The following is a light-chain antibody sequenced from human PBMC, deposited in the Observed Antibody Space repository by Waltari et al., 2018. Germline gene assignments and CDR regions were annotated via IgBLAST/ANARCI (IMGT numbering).Light chain of an antibody. J-gene: IGKJ4*01. Sequence: EIVLTQSPATLSLSPGERATLPCRASQSLSSYLAWYQQKPGQAPRLLIYDASKRVTCTPSRFSGSGSGTDFTLTISSLEPEDFAVYYCQQRSDWRGLTFGGGTKVEIK. CDR2: DAS. CDR1: QSLSSY. V-gene: IGKV3-11*01. CDR3: QQRSDWRGLT.